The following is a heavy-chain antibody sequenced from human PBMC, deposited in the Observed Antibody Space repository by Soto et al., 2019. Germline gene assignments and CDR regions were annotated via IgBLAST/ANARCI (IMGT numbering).Heavy chain of an antibody. CDR3: ARGEGSGYSGPYDAFDI. Sequence: QVQLVQSGAEVKKPGSSVKVSCKASGGTFSSYAISWVRQAPGQGLEWMGGIIPNFGTANYAQKFQGRVTITADESTSTAYMELSSLRSEDTAVYYCARGEGSGYSGPYDAFDIWGQGTMVTVSS. V-gene: IGHV1-69*01. D-gene: IGHD3-22*01. CDR1: GGTFSSYA. J-gene: IGHJ3*02. CDR2: IIPNFGTA.